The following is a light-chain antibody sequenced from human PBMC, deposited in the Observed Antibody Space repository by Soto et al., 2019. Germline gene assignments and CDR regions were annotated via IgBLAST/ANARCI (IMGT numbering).Light chain of an antibody. Sequence: DVVMTQSPLSLPVTLGQPASISCRSSQSLLYFDGNIYVNWFQQRPGQSPRRLIYKVSNRDSGVPDRFSDSGAGTDFTLKISRVEADDVGVYYCMQGTHWPIAFGQGTRLEIK. V-gene: IGKV2-30*01. CDR1: QSLLYFDGNIY. CDR2: KVS. J-gene: IGKJ5*01. CDR3: MQGTHWPIA.